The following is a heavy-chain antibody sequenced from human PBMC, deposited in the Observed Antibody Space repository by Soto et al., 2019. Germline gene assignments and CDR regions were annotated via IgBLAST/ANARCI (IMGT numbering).Heavy chain of an antibody. CDR2: ISVYNGYT. J-gene: IGHJ4*02. CDR3: ARMEMQYGYDYLDY. V-gene: IGHV1-18*01. CDR1: GYSFADFS. Sequence: QVQLVQSGAEVKKPGASVKVSCNASGYSFADFSFSWMRQAPGQGLEWMGRISVYNGYTKYAQNLQGRVTMTTDTSTSTAYMELRSLRSDDTDVYYCARMEMQYGYDYLDYWGQGTLVTVSS. D-gene: IGHD5-18*01.